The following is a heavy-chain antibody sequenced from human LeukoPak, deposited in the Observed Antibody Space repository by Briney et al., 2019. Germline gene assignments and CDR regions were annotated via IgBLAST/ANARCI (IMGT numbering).Heavy chain of an antibody. CDR1: GGSISSYY. V-gene: IGHV4-59*01. CDR3: ARAVYSGYDSYYYGMDV. Sequence: SETLSLTCTVSGGSISSYYWSWIRQPPGKGLEWIGYIYYSGSTNYNPSLKSRVTISVDTSKNQFSLKLSSVTAADTAVYYCARAVYSGYDSYYYGMDVWGQGTTVTVSS. D-gene: IGHD5-12*01. CDR2: IYYSGST. J-gene: IGHJ6*02.